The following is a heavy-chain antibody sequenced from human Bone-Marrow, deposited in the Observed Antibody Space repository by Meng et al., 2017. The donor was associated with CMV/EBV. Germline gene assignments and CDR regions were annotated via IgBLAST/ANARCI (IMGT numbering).Heavy chain of an antibody. CDR3: ASTPLTGNFWFDP. CDR1: GGSISSSDYY. CDR2: MYYTGST. V-gene: IGHV4-39*01. Sequence: VSGGSISSSDYYWGWVRQPPGKGLEWIGSMYYTGSTFYNPSLKSRVTIFVDTSKNQFSLQLNSVTPEDTAVYYCASTPLTGNFWFDPWGQGTLVTVSS. D-gene: IGHD1-20*01. J-gene: IGHJ5*02.